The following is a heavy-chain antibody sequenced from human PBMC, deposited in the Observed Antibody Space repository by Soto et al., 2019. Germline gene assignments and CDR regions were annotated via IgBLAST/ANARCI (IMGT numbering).Heavy chain of an antibody. J-gene: IGHJ4*02. CDR1: GYSFTSYW. CDR2: IDPSDSYT. Sequence: GEFLKISFKGSGYSFTSYWISWVRQMPGKGLEWMGRIDPSDSYTNYSPSFQGHVTISADKSISTAYLQWSSLKASDTAMYYCARLIYHGDSIDDYWGQGTLVTVSS. CDR3: ARLIYHGDSIDDY. V-gene: IGHV5-10-1*01. D-gene: IGHD4-17*01.